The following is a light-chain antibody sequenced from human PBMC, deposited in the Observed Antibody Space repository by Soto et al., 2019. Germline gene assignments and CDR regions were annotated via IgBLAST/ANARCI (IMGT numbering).Light chain of an antibody. J-gene: IGLJ3*02. CDR2: EGS. CDR3: CSYAGSSTLV. CDR1: SSDIGSYNL. Sequence: QSVLTQPASVSGSPGQSITISCTGTSSDIGSYNLVSWYQQHPGKAPKLMIYEGSKRPSGVANRFSGSKSGNTASLTISVLQAEDKADYDCCSYAGSSTLVFGGGTKLTVL. V-gene: IGLV2-23*01.